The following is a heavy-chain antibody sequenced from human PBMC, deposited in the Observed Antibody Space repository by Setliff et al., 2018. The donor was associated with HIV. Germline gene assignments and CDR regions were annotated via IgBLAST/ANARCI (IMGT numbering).Heavy chain of an antibody. CDR3: ARDRSRHYGAGGRLDV. V-gene: IGHV4-31*03. CDR2: IYYSGST. D-gene: IGHD4-17*01. CDR1: GGSISSGGYY. Sequence: KTSETLSLTCTVSGGSISSGGYYWSWIRQHPGKGLEWIGYIYYSGSTYYNPSLKSRVTISVDTSKNQFSLKLSSVTAADTAVYYCARDRSRHYGAGGRLDVWGKGTKVTVSS. J-gene: IGHJ6*04.